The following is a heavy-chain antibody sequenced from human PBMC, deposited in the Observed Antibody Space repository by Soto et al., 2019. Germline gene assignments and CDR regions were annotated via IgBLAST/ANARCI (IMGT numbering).Heavy chain of an antibody. D-gene: IGHD3-10*01. V-gene: IGHV1-8*01. J-gene: IGHJ3*02. CDR2: MNPNSGNT. CDR1: GYTFTSYD. Sequence: QVQLVQSGAEVKKPGASVKVSCKASGYTFTSYDINWVRQATGQGLEWMGWMNPNSGNTGYAQKFQGRVNMTTNNSISTAYMERSSLRSEDTAVYYCARGINYYASGDDAFDIWGQGTMVTVSS. CDR3: ARGINYYASGDDAFDI.